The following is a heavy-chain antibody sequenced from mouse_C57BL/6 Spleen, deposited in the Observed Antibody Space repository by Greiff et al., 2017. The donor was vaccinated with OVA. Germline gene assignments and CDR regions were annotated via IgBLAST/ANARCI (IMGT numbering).Heavy chain of an antibody. V-gene: IGHV1-50*01. CDR2: IDPSDSYT. J-gene: IGHJ2*01. CDR3: ARRPDVDY. CDR1: GYTFTSYW. Sequence: QVQLQQPGAELVKPGASVKLSCKASGYTFTSYWMQWVKQRPGQGLEWIGEIDPSDSYTNYNQKFKGKATLTVDTASSTAYMQLSSLTSEDSAVYYCARRPDVDYWGQGTTLTVSS.